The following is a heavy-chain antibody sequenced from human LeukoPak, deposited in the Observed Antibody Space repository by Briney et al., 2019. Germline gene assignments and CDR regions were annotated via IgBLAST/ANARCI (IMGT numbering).Heavy chain of an antibody. CDR2: IKQDGSEK. D-gene: IGHD1-26*01. V-gene: IGHV3-7*03. CDR3: ASGCYSGSYCY. J-gene: IGHJ4*02. Sequence: GGSLRLSCAASGFTFSSYWMSWVRQAPGKGLEWVANIKQDGSEKYYVDSVKGRFTISRDNAKNSLYLQMNSLRVEDTALYHCASGCYSGSYCYWGQGTLVTVSS. CDR1: GFTFSSYW.